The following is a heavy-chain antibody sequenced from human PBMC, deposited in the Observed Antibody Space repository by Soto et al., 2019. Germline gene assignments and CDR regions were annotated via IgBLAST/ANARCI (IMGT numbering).Heavy chain of an antibody. CDR3: ARADYDFWSGPTPVGYYYYGMDV. CDR2: IIPIFGTA. J-gene: IGHJ6*02. Sequence: GASVKVSCKASGGTFSSYAISWVRQAPGQGLEWMGGIIPIFGTANYAQKFQGRVTITEDESKSKAYMELSSLRSEDTAVYYCARADYDFWSGPTPVGYYYYGMDVWGQGTTVTVSS. D-gene: IGHD3-3*01. V-gene: IGHV1-69*13. CDR1: GGTFSSYA.